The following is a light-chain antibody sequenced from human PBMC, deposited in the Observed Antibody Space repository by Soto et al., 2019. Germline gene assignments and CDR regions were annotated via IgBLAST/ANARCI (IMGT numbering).Light chain of an antibody. V-gene: IGKV3-20*01. CDR1: QSVSSSY. J-gene: IGKJ3*01. CDR2: GAS. Sequence: EIVLTQSPGTLSLSPGERATLSCRASQSVSSSYLGWYQQKPGQAPRLLIYGASSRATGIPDRFSGSGSGKDFTLTISRLEREDFAVYYCQQYGSSFSFTFGPGTKVDIK. CDR3: QQYGSSFSFT.